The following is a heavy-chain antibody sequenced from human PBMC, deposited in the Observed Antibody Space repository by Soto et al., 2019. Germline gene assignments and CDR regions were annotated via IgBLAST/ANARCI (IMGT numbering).Heavy chain of an antibody. Sequence: LPISCVLCSGSVRSYYRSLIRKPPGKGLEWIGYIYYSGSTNYNPSLKSRVTISVDTSKNQFSLKLSSVTAADTAVYYCSSSYSPPHQRYYSCMGVAGKRTTVSVPS. CDR3: SSSYSPPHQRYYSCMGV. CDR1: SGSVRSYY. CDR2: IYYSGST. J-gene: IGHJ6*03. V-gene: IGHV4-59*02. D-gene: IGHD6-13*01.